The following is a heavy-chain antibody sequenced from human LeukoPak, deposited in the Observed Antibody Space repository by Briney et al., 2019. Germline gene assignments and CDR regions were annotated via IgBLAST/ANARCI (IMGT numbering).Heavy chain of an antibody. J-gene: IGHJ4*02. CDR2: IKSRNRGETV. D-gene: IGHD1-26*01. CDR1: GFTFSNYW. V-gene: IGHV3-15*01. CDR3: TTDGSTTLNNTFDY. Sequence: GGSLRLSCAASGFTFSNYWMNWVRLAPGKGLEWVGRIKSRNRGETVDYAAPVKGRFTISRDDSKTTVYLQMNSLKTEDTAIYYCTTDGSTTLNNTFDYWGQGTLVTVSS.